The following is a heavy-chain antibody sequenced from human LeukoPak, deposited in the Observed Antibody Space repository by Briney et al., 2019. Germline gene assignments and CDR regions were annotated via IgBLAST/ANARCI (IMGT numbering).Heavy chain of an antibody. Sequence: SETLSLTCTVSGGSISSGGYYWSWIRQPPGKGLEWIGYIYHSGSTYYNPSLKSRVTISVDRSKNQFSLKLSSVTAADTAVYYCARGVAAGGDHAFDIWGQGTMVTVSS. D-gene: IGHD6-13*01. CDR3: ARGVAAGGDHAFDI. V-gene: IGHV4-30-2*01. J-gene: IGHJ3*02. CDR2: IYHSGST. CDR1: GGSISSGGYY.